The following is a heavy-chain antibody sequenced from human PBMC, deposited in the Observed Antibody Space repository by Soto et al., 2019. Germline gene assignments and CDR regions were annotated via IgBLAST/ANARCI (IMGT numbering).Heavy chain of an antibody. J-gene: IGHJ4*02. CDR3: ARDAYYYDSSAVPFDC. Sequence: ASVKVSCKASGYTFTSYGISGVRQAPGRGLEWMGWISAYNGNTNYAQKLQGRVTMTTDTSTSTAYMELRSLRSDDTAVYYCARDAYYYDSSAVPFDCWGQGTLVTLSS. CDR1: GYTFTSYG. V-gene: IGHV1-18*04. D-gene: IGHD3-22*01. CDR2: ISAYNGNT.